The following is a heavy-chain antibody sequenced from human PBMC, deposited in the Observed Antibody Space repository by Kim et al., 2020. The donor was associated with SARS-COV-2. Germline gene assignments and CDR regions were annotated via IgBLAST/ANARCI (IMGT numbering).Heavy chain of an antibody. CDR3: ARDRVLRGVITLFDY. CDR2: IIPIFGTA. J-gene: IGHJ4*02. CDR1: GGTFSSYA. V-gene: IGHV1-69*13. Sequence: SVKVSCKASGGTFSSYAISWVRQAPGQGLEWMGGIIPIFGTANYAQKFQGRVTITADESTSTAYMELSSLRSEDTAVYYCARDRVLRGVITLFDYWGQGTLVTVSS. D-gene: IGHD3-10*01.